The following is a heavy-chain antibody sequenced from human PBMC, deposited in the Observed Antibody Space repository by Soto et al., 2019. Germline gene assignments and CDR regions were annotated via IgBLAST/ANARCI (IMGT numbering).Heavy chain of an antibody. CDR3: AKDQSTNSRSYHALDV. J-gene: IGHJ6*02. D-gene: IGHD2-8*01. Sequence: QVRLVESGGGVVQPGESLRLSCAASEFIFSSDAMHWVRQAPGKGLEWVAVVSNDGSNKYYADSVKGRFTISRDNSKNTLNLQMNSLRAEDTAVYYCAKDQSTNSRSYHALDVWGQGITVTVSS. CDR1: EFIFSSDA. V-gene: IGHV3-30*18. CDR2: VSNDGSNK.